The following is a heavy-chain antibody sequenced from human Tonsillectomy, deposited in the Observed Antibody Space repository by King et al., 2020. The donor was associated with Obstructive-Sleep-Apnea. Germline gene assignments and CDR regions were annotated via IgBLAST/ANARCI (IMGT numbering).Heavy chain of an antibody. CDR3: ATRRGRAAAGIIQDLDY. V-gene: IGHV4-39*07. CDR1: GGSISSSSYY. J-gene: IGHJ4*02. Sequence: LQLQESGPGLVKPSETLSLTCTVSGGSISSSSYYWGWIRQPPGKGLEWIGSIYYSGSTYYNPSLKSRVTISVDTSKNQFSLKLSSVTAADTAVYYCATRRGRAAAGIIQDLDYWGQGTLVTVSS. D-gene: IGHD6-13*01. CDR2: IYYSGST.